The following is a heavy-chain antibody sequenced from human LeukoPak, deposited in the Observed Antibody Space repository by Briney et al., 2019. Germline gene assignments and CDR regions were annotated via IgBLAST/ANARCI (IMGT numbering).Heavy chain of an antibody. J-gene: IGHJ4*02. CDR1: GFTFSSYS. V-gene: IGHV3-48*04. CDR2: ISSSSSTI. CDR3: ARGGPYCSSTSCYIDY. D-gene: IGHD2-2*01. Sequence: GGSLRLSCAASGFTFSSYSMNWVRQAPGKGLEWVSYISSSSSTIYYADSVKGRFTISRDNAKNSLYLQMNSLRAEDTAVYYCARGGPYCSSTSCYIDYWGQGTLVTVSS.